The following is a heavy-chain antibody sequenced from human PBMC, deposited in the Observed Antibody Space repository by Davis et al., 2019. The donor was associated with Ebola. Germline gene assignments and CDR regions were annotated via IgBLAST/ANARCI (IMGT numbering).Heavy chain of an antibody. J-gene: IGHJ5*01. CDR2: TYYRSKWYT. V-gene: IGHV6-1*01. CDR3: ARDLNWFDS. Sequence: SQTLSLTRAISGDRLPSRSAAWNWIRPSPSRGLEWLGKTYYRSKWYTDYALSVRSRIVINPDTSKNQFSLQLNSVTPDDTAVYYCARDLNWFDSWGQGTLVTVSS. CDR1: GDRLPSRSAA.